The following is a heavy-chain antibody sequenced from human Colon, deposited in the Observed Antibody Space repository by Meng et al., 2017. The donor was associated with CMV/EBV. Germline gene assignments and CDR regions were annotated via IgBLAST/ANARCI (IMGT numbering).Heavy chain of an antibody. V-gene: IGHV3-7*03. CDR2: IKQDGSEK. Sequence: GGSLKISCAASGFTFSSYWMSWVRQAPGKGLEWVANIKQDGSEKYYVDSVKGRFTISRDNAKNSLYLQMNSLRAEDTAVYYCAKAKSNTGGYYFDYWGQGTLVTVSS. J-gene: IGHJ4*02. D-gene: IGHD3-10*01. CDR1: GFTFSSYW. CDR3: AKAKSNTGGYYFDY.